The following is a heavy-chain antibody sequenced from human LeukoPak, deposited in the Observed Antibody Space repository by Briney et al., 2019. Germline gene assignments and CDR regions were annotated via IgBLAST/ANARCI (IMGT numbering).Heavy chain of an antibody. CDR1: GYSFTSNY. CDR2: IYPRDGST. CDR3: ARDQEAFDY. Sequence: ASVKVSCKASGYSFTSNYIHWVRQAPGQGLEWMGMIYPRDGSTSYAQKFQGRVTVTGDTSTSTVHMELSGLRSEDTAVYYCARDQEAFDYWGQGTLVTVSS. J-gene: IGHJ4*02. V-gene: IGHV1-46*01.